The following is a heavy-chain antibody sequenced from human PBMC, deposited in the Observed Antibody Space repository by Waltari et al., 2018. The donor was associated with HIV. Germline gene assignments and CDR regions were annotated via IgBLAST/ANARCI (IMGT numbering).Heavy chain of an antibody. V-gene: IGHV4-31*03. Sequence: QVQLQESGPGLVKSSQTLSLTCTVSAGSIRSGNYYWNWIRQHPGKGLEWIGYIQHSGSTYYNPSLKSRVSISVNTSKNQFSLNLTSVTAADTAVYYCARVSDSYGTVFEYWGQGTLVSVSS. J-gene: IGHJ4*02. D-gene: IGHD3-10*01. CDR1: AGSIRSGNYY. CDR3: ARVSDSYGTVFEY. CDR2: IQHSGST.